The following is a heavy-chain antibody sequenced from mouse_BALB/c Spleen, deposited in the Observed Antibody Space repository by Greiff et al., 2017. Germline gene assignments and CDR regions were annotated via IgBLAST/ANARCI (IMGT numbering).Heavy chain of an antibody. CDR2: ISSGSSTI. CDR1: GFTFSSFG. CDR3: ARYLFAY. Sequence: EVKLEESGGGLVQPGGSRKLSCAASGFTFSSFGMHWVRQAPEKGLEWVAYISSGSSTIYYADTVKGRFTISRDNPKNTLFLQMTSLRSEDTAMYYCARYLFAYWGQGTLVTVSA. D-gene: IGHD5-1*01. V-gene: IGHV5-17*02. J-gene: IGHJ3*01.